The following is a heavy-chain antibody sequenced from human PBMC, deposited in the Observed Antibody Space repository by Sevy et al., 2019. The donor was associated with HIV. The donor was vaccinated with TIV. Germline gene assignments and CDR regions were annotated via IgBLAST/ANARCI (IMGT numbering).Heavy chain of an antibody. CDR2: ISGSGGST. CDR1: GFTFSSYA. V-gene: IGHV3-23*01. J-gene: IGHJ4*02. Sequence: GGSLRLSCAASGFTFSSYAMSWVRQAPGKGLEWVSAISGSGGSTYYADSAKGRFTISRDNSKNTLYLQMNSLRAEDTAVYYCAKDLYAAGTFVFYFDYWGQGTLVTVSS. CDR3: AKDLYAAGTFVFYFDY. D-gene: IGHD6-13*01.